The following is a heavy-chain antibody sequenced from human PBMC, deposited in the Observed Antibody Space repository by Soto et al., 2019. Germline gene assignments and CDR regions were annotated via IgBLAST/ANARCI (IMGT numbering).Heavy chain of an antibody. J-gene: IGHJ5*02. CDR3: ARDIVPTRDKNWFDP. V-gene: IGHV1-18*01. Sequence: ASVNGSWKSAGYTFNRYCITWGRQAPGQGLEWMGWISAYNGDTNYAQNFRGRVTMTTDTSTSTAYMELRSLRSDDTAMYYCARDIVPTRDKNWFDPWGQGTQVTVSS. CDR1: GYTFNRYC. CDR2: ISAYNGDT. D-gene: IGHD5-12*01.